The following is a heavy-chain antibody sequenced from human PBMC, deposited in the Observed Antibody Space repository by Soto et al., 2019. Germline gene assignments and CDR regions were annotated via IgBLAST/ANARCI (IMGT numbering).Heavy chain of an antibody. D-gene: IGHD4-17*01. Sequence: SETLSLTCTVSGGSISSSSYYWGWIRQPPGKGLEWIGRIYYRGSTYYNPSLKSRFTISGDTSKNQFTLELISVTAADTAVYYCARFLLRWYYFQHWGQGTLVTVSS. V-gene: IGHV4-39*01. CDR3: ARFLLRWYYFQH. CDR2: IYYRGST. J-gene: IGHJ1*01. CDR1: GGSISSSSYY.